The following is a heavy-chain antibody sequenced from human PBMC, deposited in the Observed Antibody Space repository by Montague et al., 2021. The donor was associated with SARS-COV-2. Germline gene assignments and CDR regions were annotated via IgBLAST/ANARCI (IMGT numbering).Heavy chain of an antibody. J-gene: IGHJ6*03. CDR1: GFNFSSYA. CDR2: ISYDGSNK. D-gene: IGHD3-3*01. V-gene: IGHV3-30*04. CDR3: ASNTIFGVVIPYYYYYYMDV. Sequence: SRRLSCAASGFNFSSYAMHWVRQAPGKGLEWVAVISYDGSNKYYADSVKGRFTIPRDNSKNTLYLQMNSLRAEDTAVYYCASNTIFGVVIPYYYYYYMDVWGKGTTVTVSS.